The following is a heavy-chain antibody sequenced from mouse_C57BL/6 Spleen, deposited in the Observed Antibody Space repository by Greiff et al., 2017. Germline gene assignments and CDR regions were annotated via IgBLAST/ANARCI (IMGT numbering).Heavy chain of an antibody. Sequence: QVQLQQSGAELARPGASVKMSCKASGYTFTSYTMHWVKQRTGQGLEWIGYINPSSGYTKYNQKFKDKATLTADKSSSTAYMQLSSLTSEDSAVYYCARSEYGSSSWFAYWGQGTLVTVSA. D-gene: IGHD1-1*01. CDR1: GYTFTSYT. CDR3: ARSEYGSSSWFAY. CDR2: INPSSGYT. J-gene: IGHJ3*01. V-gene: IGHV1-4*01.